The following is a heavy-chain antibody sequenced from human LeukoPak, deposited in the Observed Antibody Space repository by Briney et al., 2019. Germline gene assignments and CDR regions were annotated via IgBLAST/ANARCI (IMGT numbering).Heavy chain of an antibody. CDR3: ARYATRNGPNWFDP. CDR2: IHSTGTT. V-gene: IGHV4-59*11. D-gene: IGHD2-8*01. Sequence: SETLSLTCTLSGGSISSRYWSWIRQPPGKGLEWIGWIHSTGTTKYDPSLTGRVTISVTTSKNQFSLKLTSVTAADTAFYYCARYATRNGPNWFDPWGRGTLVTVSS. CDR1: GGSISSRY. J-gene: IGHJ5*02.